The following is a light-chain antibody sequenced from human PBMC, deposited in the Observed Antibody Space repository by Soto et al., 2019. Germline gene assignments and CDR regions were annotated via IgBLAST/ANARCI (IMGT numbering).Light chain of an antibody. CDR1: RSVDSNF. CDR2: GAS. CDR3: QQYGSTPLFS. V-gene: IGKV3-20*01. Sequence: EIVLTQSPGTLSLSSGERATLSCRASRSVDSNFLAWYQQKPGQGPRLLIFGASSRATGIPDRFSGSGSGTDFTLTISRLEPEDFAVYHCQQYGSTPLFSFGPGTKLDIK. J-gene: IGKJ2*01.